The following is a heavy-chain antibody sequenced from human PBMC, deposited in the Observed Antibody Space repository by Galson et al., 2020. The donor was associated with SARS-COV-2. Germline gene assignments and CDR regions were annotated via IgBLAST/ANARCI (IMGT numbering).Heavy chain of an antibody. CDR3: ASDGSGPLAARRWTGIH. CDR1: GGTFRSYA. J-gene: IGHJ4*02. CDR2: IIPIFGTA. D-gene: IGHD6-6*01. Sequence: SVKVSCKASGGTFRSYAISWVRQAPGHGLEWMGGIIPIFGTANYAQKFQGRVTITADKSTSTAYMELSSLRAEDTAVYFCASDGSGPLAARRWTGIHWGQGTLVTVSS. V-gene: IGHV1-69*06.